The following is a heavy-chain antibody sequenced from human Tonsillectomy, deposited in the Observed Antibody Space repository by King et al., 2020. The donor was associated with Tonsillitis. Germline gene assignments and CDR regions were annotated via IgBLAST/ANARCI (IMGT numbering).Heavy chain of an antibody. V-gene: IGHV3-53*01. D-gene: IGHD1-26*01. J-gene: IGHJ4*02. CDR1: GFTVSSNN. CDR2: IYSGGST. CDR3: ARDLMGATAGFDY. Sequence: VQLVESGGGLIQPGGYLRLSCAASGFTVSSNNMTWGRQAPGKGLEWVSVIYSGGSTYYADSVKGRFTISRNNSKNTLYLQMNSLRAEDTAVYYCARDLMGATAGFDYWGQGTLVTVSS.